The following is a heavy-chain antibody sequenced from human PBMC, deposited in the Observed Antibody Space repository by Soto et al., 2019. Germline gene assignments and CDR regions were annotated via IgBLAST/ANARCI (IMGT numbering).Heavy chain of an antibody. CDR2: FYPGDSDT. J-gene: IGHJ3*02. Sequence: GESLKISCKGSGYSFTSYWIGWVRQMPGKGLEWMGIFYPGDSDTRYSPSFQGQVTMSADKSVSTAYLQWSSLRASDTGIYYCARRDNAFDIWGLGTMVTVSS. CDR1: GYSFTSYW. CDR3: ARRDNAFDI. V-gene: IGHV5-51*01. D-gene: IGHD1-20*01.